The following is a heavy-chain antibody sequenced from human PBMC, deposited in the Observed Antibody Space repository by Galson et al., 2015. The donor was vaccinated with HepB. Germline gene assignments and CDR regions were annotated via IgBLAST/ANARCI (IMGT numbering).Heavy chain of an antibody. V-gene: IGHV3-48*01. Sequence: LRLSCAPSGLTLVSYSMNWVRQAPGKGPEWVAYISSGGTRYYADSVKGRFIISRDNARNSLFLHMNRLRAEDTAVYYCARNPASYDYFSMDVWGQGTTVIVSS. J-gene: IGHJ6*02. CDR1: GLTLVSYS. CDR2: ISSGGTR. CDR3: ARNPASYDYFSMDV.